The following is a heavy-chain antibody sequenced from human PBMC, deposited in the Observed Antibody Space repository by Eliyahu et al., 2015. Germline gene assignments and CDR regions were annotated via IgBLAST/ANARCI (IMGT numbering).Heavy chain of an antibody. CDR2: IYSSGTT. J-gene: IGHJ4*02. V-gene: IGHV4-4*07. D-gene: IGHD3-3*01. CDR1: GGSITSFY. CDR3: ARDVRFLEGLLDY. Sequence: QVQMQESGPGLVKPSETLSLICTVXGGSITSFYWSWLRKPAGKRLEWIGRIYSSGTTNYNPSFKSRVTMSVDTSKNQISLNLTSVTAADTAVYYCARDVRFLEGLLDYWGQGTLVSVSS.